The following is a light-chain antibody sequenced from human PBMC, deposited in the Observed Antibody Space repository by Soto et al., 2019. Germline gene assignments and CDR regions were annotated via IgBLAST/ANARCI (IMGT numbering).Light chain of an antibody. CDR2: DAS. Sequence: DIQVTQSPSSLSSSLGDRVTITCRASQNISTWLAWYQQKPGKAPELLIYDASTLESGVPSRFSGSGSGTEFSLTISRLQPDDFATFYCQQYSSFSRTFGQGTKVDIK. J-gene: IGKJ1*01. CDR1: QNISTW. V-gene: IGKV1-5*01. CDR3: QQYSSFSRT.